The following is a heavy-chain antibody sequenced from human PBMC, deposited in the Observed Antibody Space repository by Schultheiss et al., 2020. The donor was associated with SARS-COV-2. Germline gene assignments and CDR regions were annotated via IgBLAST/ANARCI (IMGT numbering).Heavy chain of an antibody. Sequence: GGSLRLSCAASGFTFSSYGMHWVRQAPGKGLEWVAVISYDGSNKYYADSVKGRFTISRDNSKNTLYLQMNSLRAEDTAVYYCARERYYGDYYYYGMDVWGQGTTVTVSS. CDR3: ARERYYGDYYYYGMDV. J-gene: IGHJ6*02. CDR1: GFTFSSYG. V-gene: IGHV3-30*06. CDR2: ISYDGSNK. D-gene: IGHD4-17*01.